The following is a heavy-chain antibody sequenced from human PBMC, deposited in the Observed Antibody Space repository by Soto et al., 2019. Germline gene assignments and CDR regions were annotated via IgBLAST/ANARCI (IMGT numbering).Heavy chain of an antibody. J-gene: IGHJ6*02. V-gene: IGHV3-21*01. CDR1: GFTFSSYA. CDR3: AREVEAYAPYYYPMDV. CDR2: ISSSNDSGGYN. Sequence: KTGGSLRLSCAASGFTFSSYAINWVRQAPGKGLEWVSCISSSNDSGGYNYYADSVKGRFTISRDNAKNSVYLQMNRLRPEDTAVYYCAREVEAYAPYYYPMDVWGQGTTVTVSS. D-gene: IGHD2-21*01.